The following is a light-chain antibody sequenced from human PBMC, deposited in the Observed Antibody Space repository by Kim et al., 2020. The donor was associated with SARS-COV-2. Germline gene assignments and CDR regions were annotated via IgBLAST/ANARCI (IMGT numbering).Light chain of an antibody. Sequence: EIVLTQSPGTLSLSPGDRATLSCTASQKVSANYLAWYQQKPGRAPRLLIYATSDRATGVPDRFSGSGSGTEFTLTISRLEPEDFAVYYCQQFISPVSFGGGTKVDIK. CDR1: QKVSANY. V-gene: IGKV3-20*01. CDR3: QQFISPVS. J-gene: IGKJ4*01. CDR2: ATS.